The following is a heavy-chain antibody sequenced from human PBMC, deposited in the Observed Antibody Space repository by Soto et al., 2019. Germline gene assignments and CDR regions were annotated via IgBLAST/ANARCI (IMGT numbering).Heavy chain of an antibody. CDR2: ISYDGSNK. J-gene: IGHJ4*02. D-gene: IGHD2-2*01. CDR3: AKTRDQYYFDY. Sequence: PGGSLRLFCAASGFTFSSYGLHWVRQAPGKGLEWVAVISYDGSNKYYADSVKGRFTISRDNSKNTLYLQMNSLRAEDTAEYYCAKTRDQYYFDYWGQGTLVTVSS. CDR1: GFTFSSYG. V-gene: IGHV3-30*18.